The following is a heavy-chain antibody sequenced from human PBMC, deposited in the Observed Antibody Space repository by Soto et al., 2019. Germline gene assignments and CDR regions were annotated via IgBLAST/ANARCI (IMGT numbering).Heavy chain of an antibody. CDR2: IYHSGST. CDR3: AIDGTAMVIGRAFDS. V-gene: IGHV4-30-2*05. J-gene: IGHJ3*02. Sequence: SETLSLTCAVSGGSISSGGYSWSWIRQPPGKGLEWIGYIYHSGSTYYNPSLKSRVTISVDTSKKQFSLKLSSVTAADTAVYYFAIDGTAMVIGRAFDSWGQGTMVTVSS. D-gene: IGHD5-18*01. CDR1: GGSISSGGYS.